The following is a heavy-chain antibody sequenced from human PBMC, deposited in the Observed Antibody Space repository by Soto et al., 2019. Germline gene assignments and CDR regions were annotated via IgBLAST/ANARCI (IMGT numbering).Heavy chain of an antibody. J-gene: IGHJ4*02. D-gene: IGHD6-19*01. V-gene: IGHV3-48*03. Sequence: EVQLVESGGGLVQPGGSLRLSCAASGFTFSSYEMNWVRQAPGKGLEWVSYISSSGSTIYYADSVKGRFTISRDNAKNSLALQMNSLRAEDTAVYYCARGQYSSGGGYFDYWGQETLVTVSS. CDR3: ARGQYSSGGGYFDY. CDR2: ISSSGSTI. CDR1: GFTFSSYE.